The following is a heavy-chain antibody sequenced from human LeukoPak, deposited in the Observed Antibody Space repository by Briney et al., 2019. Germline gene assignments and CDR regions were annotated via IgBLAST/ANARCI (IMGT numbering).Heavy chain of an antibody. V-gene: IGHV1-18*01. CDR2: ISAYNRNT. CDR1: GYTFTSFG. J-gene: IGHJ4*02. CDR3: ARRKYGSGSYYLDY. Sequence: ASVKASCKLSGYTFTSFGISWARPGPGQGLGWMGWISAYNRNTNSAHKLQGRVTMTTDTSTSTAYMELRSLRSDDTAVYYCARRKYGSGSYYLDYWGQGTLVTVSS. D-gene: IGHD3-10*01.